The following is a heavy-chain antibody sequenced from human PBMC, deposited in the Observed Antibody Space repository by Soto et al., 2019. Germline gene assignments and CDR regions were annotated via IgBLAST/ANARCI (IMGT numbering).Heavy chain of an antibody. D-gene: IGHD1-26*01. CDR1: GFTFSAYY. J-gene: IGHJ4*02. V-gene: IGHV3-11*01. Sequence: QVQLVESGGGSVKPEGSLRLSCAASGFTFSAYYMSWIRQAPGKGLEWVSYISDSGSLTHYGDSVKGRFTISRDNAKASLYLQMDSLRAEDTAIYYCARALVLGVGALSQWGQGTPVTVSS. CDR3: ARALVLGVGALSQ. CDR2: ISDSGSLT.